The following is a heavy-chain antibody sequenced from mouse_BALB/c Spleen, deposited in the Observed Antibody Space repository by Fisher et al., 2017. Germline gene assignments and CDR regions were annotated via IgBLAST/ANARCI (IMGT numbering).Heavy chain of an antibody. Sequence: GRFTISRDNPKNTLFLQMTSLRSEDTAMYYCARGGYGNYLDAMDYWGQGTSVTVSS. J-gene: IGHJ4*01. V-gene: IGHV5-17*02. CDR3: ARGGYGNYLDAMDY. D-gene: IGHD2-1*01.